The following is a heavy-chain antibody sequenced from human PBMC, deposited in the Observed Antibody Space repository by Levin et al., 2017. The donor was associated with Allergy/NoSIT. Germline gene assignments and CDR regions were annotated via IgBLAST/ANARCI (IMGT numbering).Heavy chain of an antibody. CDR1: GFIFSSYA. Sequence: GGSLRLSCAASGFIFSSYAMHWVRQAPGKGLEWVALISYDGSNNYYADSVKGRFTISRDNSKNTLYLQMNSLRAEDTAVYFCARDDRYYYDNSGYYPRRSLDYWGQGTLVTVSS. J-gene: IGHJ4*02. CDR3: ARDDRYYYDNSGYYPRRSLDY. D-gene: IGHD3-22*01. V-gene: IGHV3-30-3*01. CDR2: ISYDGSNN.